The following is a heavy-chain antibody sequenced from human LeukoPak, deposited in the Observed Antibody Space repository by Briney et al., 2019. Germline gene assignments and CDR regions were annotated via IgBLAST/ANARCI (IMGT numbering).Heavy chain of an antibody. CDR2: ISYGGSNK. D-gene: IGHD3-9*01. Sequence: PGGSLRLSCAASGFTFSSYGMHWVHQAPGKGLEWVAVISYGGSNKYYADSVKGRFTISRDNSKNTLYLQMNSLRAEDTAVYYCAKSYFDWSAARYYYYGMDVWGQGTTVTVSS. J-gene: IGHJ6*02. CDR3: AKSYFDWSAARYYYYGMDV. CDR1: GFTFSSYG. V-gene: IGHV3-30*18.